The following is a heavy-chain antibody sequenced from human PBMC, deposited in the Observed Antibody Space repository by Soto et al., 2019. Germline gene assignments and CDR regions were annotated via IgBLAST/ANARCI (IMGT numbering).Heavy chain of an antibody. CDR2: ISFDGGNK. CDR1: GITFSSYG. Sequence: QVQLVESGGGVVQPGRSLRLSCAASGITFSSYGMHWVRQAPGKGLEWVAVISFDGGNKYYADSVKGRFTISGDNSKNTLYLQMNSLRAEDTAVYYCAKDNYGDLLYYYYGMDVWGQGTTVTVSS. V-gene: IGHV3-30*18. D-gene: IGHD4-17*01. CDR3: AKDNYGDLLYYYYGMDV. J-gene: IGHJ6*02.